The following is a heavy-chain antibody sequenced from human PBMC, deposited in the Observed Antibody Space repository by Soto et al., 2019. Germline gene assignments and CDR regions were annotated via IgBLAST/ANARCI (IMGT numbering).Heavy chain of an antibody. CDR3: ARDAQPYDY. V-gene: IGHV1-18*01. J-gene: IGHJ4*02. CDR1: GYTFTSYH. Sequence: QVQLVQSGAEVKKPGASVKVSCKTSGYTFTSYHISWVRQAPGQGLEWMGWISAYNIKTNYAQKLQGRVTQTTDTVKSTAYMELRRQRPDETAVYYCARDAQPYDYWGKGTLVTVSS. CDR2: ISAYNIKT.